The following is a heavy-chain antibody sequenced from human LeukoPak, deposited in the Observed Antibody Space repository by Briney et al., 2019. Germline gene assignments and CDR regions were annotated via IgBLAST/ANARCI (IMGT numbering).Heavy chain of an antibody. CDR3: AGSGWQVYLDY. CDR1: GFTFTTFW. Sequence: GGSLRLSCAAAGFTFTTFWMSWVRQAPGRGLEWVANIKQDGSERYYVDSVKGRFTISRDNAKNSLYLQMNSLRAEDTGVYYCAGSGWQVYLDYWGQGALVTVSA. J-gene: IGHJ4*02. CDR2: IKQDGSER. D-gene: IGHD6-19*01. V-gene: IGHV3-7*01.